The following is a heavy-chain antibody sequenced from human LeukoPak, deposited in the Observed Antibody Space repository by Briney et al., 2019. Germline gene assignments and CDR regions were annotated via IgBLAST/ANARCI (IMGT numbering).Heavy chain of an antibody. Sequence: ASVKVSCKASGYTFTSYAMHWVRQAPGQRLEWMGWINAGNGNTKYSQKFQGRVTITRDTSASTAYMELSSLRSEDRAVYYCARDLVVPAAPAGYFQHWGQGTLVTVSS. J-gene: IGHJ1*01. D-gene: IGHD2-2*01. CDR3: ARDLVVPAAPAGYFQH. V-gene: IGHV1-3*01. CDR2: INAGNGNT. CDR1: GYTFTSYA.